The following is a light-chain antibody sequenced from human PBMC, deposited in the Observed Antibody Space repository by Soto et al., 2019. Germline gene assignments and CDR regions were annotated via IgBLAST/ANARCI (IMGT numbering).Light chain of an antibody. Sequence: DIQMTQSPSSLSASVGDRVTITCRASQSISIWLAWYQQKPGKAPKLLIYDASILKSGVPSRFSGSGSGTEFTLTIRSLQPDDFATYYCQQYNSYRTFGQGTKVDIK. CDR3: QQYNSYRT. V-gene: IGKV1-5*01. CDR2: DAS. CDR1: QSISIW. J-gene: IGKJ1*01.